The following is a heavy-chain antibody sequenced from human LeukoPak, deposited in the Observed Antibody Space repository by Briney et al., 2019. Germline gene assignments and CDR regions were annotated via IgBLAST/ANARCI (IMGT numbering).Heavy chain of an antibody. Sequence: SETLSLTCGVSGGSTSGTNWWSWVRQPPGQGLEWIGEISLAGQTNYNPSLNGRVTMSLDKSSNQLSLHLTSVTAADTATYFCSRESGPFCPFGYWGQGTLVIVSS. CDR1: GGSTSGTNW. V-gene: IGHV4/OR15-8*02. D-gene: IGHD1-26*01. J-gene: IGHJ4*02. CDR3: SRESGPFCPFGY. CDR2: ISLAGQT.